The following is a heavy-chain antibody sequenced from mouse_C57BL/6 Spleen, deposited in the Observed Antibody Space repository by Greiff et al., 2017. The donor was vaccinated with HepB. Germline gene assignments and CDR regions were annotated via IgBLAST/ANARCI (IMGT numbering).Heavy chain of an antibody. CDR3: ARVYYDGYSYWYFDV. CDR2: INPNYGTT. Sequence: VHVKQSGPELVKPGASVKISCKASGYSFTDYNMNWVKQSNGKSLEWIGVINPNYGTTSYNQKFKGKATLTVDQSSSTAYMQLNSLTSEDSAVYYCARVYYDGYSYWYFDVWGTGTTVTVSS. V-gene: IGHV1-39*01. D-gene: IGHD2-3*01. CDR1: GYSFTDYN. J-gene: IGHJ1*03.